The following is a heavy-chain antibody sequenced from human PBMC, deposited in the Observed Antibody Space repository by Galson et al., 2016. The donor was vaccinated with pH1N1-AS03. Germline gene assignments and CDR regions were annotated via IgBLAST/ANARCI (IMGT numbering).Heavy chain of an antibody. J-gene: IGHJ6*02. CDR2: MYASGDT. Sequence: SETLSLTCTLSGDSIGGYYWSWVRQPAGEGLQWLGRMYASGDTLYNPSLKSRLTMSVDTSKNHFSLKLNSVTAAATAVYYCARERQWVSGDSGPRYGMDVWGQGTTVTVSS. V-gene: IGHV4-4*07. CDR1: GDSIGGYY. D-gene: IGHD3-10*02. CDR3: ARERQWVSGDSGPRYGMDV.